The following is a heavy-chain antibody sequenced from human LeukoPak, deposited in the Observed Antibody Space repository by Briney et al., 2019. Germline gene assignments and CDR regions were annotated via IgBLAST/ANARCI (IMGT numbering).Heavy chain of an antibody. CDR3: ARGMYYYGSGSSHYYYMDV. J-gene: IGHJ6*03. Sequence: SETLSLTCTVSGGSISSSSYYWSWIRQPPGKGLEWIGYIYYSGSTNYNPSLKSRVTISVDTSKNQFSLKLSSVTAADTAVYYCARGMYYYGSGSSHYYYMDVWGKGTTVTISS. CDR2: IYYSGST. CDR1: GGSISSSSYY. D-gene: IGHD3-10*01. V-gene: IGHV4-61*01.